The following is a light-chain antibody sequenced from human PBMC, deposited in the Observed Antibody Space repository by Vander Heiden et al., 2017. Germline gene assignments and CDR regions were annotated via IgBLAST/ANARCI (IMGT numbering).Light chain of an antibody. CDR3: IQSIRHPFT. Sequence: DIVTTYTPLFLSLTPVQAASIASETMQSRLHKDGKTYLYWYLQKPGQPPQRLIYEVSSLLSGVPDRFSGSGSGTEFTLKISRVQAEDFGVYYCIQSIRHPFTFGQGTRLEIK. J-gene: IGKJ5*01. CDR1: QSRLHKDGKTY. CDR2: EVS. V-gene: IGKV2D-29*01.